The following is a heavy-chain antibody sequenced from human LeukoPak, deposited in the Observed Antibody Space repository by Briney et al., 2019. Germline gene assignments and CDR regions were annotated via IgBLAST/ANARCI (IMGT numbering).Heavy chain of an antibody. J-gene: IGHJ3*02. V-gene: IGHV1-46*01. CDR2: INPSGDST. CDR1: GDTFTSYY. CDR3: ARGRHSYESSDYYYEGDAFDI. Sequence: ASVKVSCKASGDTFTSYYMHWVRQAPGQGLEWMGIINPSGDSTSSAQTFQGRVTMTRDMSTSTVYMALSSLRAEDTAVYYCARGRHSYESSDYYYEGDAFDIWGQGTMVTVSS. D-gene: IGHD3-22*01.